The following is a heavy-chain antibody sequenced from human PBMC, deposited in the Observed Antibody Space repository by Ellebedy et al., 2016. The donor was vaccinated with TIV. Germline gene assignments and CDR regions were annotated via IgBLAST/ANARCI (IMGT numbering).Heavy chain of an antibody. CDR3: ARRSSGYNWFDP. D-gene: IGHD3-22*01. J-gene: IGHJ5*02. CDR1: GYSFISYW. V-gene: IGHV5-10-1*01. CDR2: IDPSDSYT. Sequence: GESLKISXKGSGYSFISYWISWVRQMPGKGLEWMGRIDPSDSYTNYSPSFQGHVTISADKSISTAYLQWSSLKASDTAMYYCARRSSGYNWFDPWGQGTLVTVSS.